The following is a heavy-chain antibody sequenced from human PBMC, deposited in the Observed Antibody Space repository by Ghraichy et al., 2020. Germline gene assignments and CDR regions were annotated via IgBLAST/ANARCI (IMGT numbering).Heavy chain of an antibody. J-gene: IGHJ3*02. CDR2: ISSSSSYI. CDR1: GFTFSSYS. D-gene: IGHD3-22*01. CDR3: ATSAEFEVVITISAFDI. Sequence: GGSLRLSCAASGFTFSSYSMNWVRQAPGKGLEWVSSISSSSSYIYYADSVKGRFTISRDNAKNSLYLQMNSLRAEDTAVYYCATSAEFEVVITISAFDIWGQGTMVTVSS. V-gene: IGHV3-21*01.